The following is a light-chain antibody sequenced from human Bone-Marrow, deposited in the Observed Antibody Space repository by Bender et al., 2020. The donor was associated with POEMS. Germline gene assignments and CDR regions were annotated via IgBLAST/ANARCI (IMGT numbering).Light chain of an antibody. CDR3: YSYTSSDALV. V-gene: IGLV2-14*01. CDR1: SSDVGGYNC. Sequence: QSALTQPASVSGSPGQSITISCSGTSSDVGGYNCVSWYQHHPGKAPKVLIYEVRNRPSGVSHRFSGSKSGNTASLTISGLQAEDEADYYCYSYTSSDALVFGTGTKVTVL. J-gene: IGLJ1*01. CDR2: EVR.